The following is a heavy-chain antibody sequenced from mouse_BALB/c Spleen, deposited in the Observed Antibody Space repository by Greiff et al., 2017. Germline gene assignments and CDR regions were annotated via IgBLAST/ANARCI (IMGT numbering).Heavy chain of an antibody. D-gene: IGHD1-1*01. CDR1: GFTFSSYA. Sequence: EVHLVESGGGLVKPGGSLKLSCAASGFTFSSYAMSWVRQTPEKRLEWVASISSGGSTYYPDSVKGRFTISRDNARNILYLQMSSLRSEDTAMYYCARGGVIGLDYWGQGTSVTVSS. CDR2: ISSGGST. J-gene: IGHJ4*01. CDR3: ARGGVIGLDY. V-gene: IGHV5-6-5*01.